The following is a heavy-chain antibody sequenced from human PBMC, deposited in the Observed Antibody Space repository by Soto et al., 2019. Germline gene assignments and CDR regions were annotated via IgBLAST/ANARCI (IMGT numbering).Heavy chain of an antibody. CDR3: ASWIRVSGYGMDV. J-gene: IGHJ6*02. CDR2: IYPGDSDT. V-gene: IGHV5-51*01. D-gene: IGHD6-6*01. Sequence: GESLKISCKGSGYTFKSYWIGGVRQMPGKGLEWMGIIYPGDSDTRYSPSFQGQVTMSADKSISTAYLQWSSLKASDSAMYYWASWIRVSGYGMDVWGQGTPVTVSS. CDR1: GYTFKSYW.